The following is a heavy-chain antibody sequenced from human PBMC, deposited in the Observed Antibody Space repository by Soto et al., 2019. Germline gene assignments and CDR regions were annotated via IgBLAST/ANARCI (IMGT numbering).Heavy chain of an antibody. V-gene: IGHV4-30-2*01. Sequence: SSETLSLTCAVSGGSISSGGYSWSWIRQPPGKGLEWIGYIYHSGSTYYNPSLKSRVTISVDRSKNQFSLKLSSVTAADTAVYYCARDGGDYHYFDYRGQGTLVTVSS. CDR3: ARDGGDYHYFDY. CDR1: GGSISSGGYS. J-gene: IGHJ4*02. CDR2: IYHSGST. D-gene: IGHD4-17*01.